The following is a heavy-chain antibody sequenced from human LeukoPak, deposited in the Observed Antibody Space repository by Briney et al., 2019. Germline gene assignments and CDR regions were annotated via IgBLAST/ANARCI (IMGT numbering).Heavy chain of an antibody. J-gene: IGHJ5*02. D-gene: IGHD3-22*01. V-gene: IGHV4-34*01. CDR3: ARVVDYYDSSGYYNWFDP. CDR2: INHSGST. Sequence: PSETLSLTCAVYGGSFSGYYWSWIRQPPGKGLEWIGEINHSGSTNYNPSLKSRVTISVDTSKNQFSLKLSSVTAADTAVYYCARVVDYYDSSGYYNWFDPWGQGTLVTVSS. CDR1: GGSFSGYY.